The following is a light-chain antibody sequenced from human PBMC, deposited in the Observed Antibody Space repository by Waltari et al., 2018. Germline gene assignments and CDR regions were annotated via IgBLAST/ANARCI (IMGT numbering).Light chain of an antibody. CDR3: QAWDRDCMV. Sequence: SYELTQPPSVSVSPGQTASITCSGERLGDKYAAWYQQKSGQSPGLVIYQDLKRPSGFPDRFSGSNSGNTATLTISGTQAMDEADYYCQAWDRDCMVFGGGTRLTVL. CDR1: RLGDKY. CDR2: QDL. V-gene: IGLV3-1*01. J-gene: IGLJ3*02.